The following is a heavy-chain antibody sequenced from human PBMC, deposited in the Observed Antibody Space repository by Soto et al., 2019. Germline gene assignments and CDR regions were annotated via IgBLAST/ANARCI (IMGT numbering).Heavy chain of an antibody. D-gene: IGHD5-12*01. V-gene: IGHV3-74*01. CDR3: SRGRGYSDSDSDY. CDR1: GFTFSGYC. CDR2: INSDGSTT. J-gene: IGHJ4*02. Sequence: EVQVVESGGGLVQPGGSLRLSCAASGFTFSGYCMHWVRQAPGKGLVWVSRINSDGSTTTYADSVKGRFTISRDNAKNTLFLQMNSLRVEDMAIYYCSRGRGYSDSDSDYWGQGTLVTVSS.